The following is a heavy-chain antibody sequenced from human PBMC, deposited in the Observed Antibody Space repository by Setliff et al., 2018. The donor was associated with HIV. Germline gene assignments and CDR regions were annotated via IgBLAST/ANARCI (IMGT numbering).Heavy chain of an antibody. CDR3: TTDPAVD. CDR2: TRSVSDGGRT. D-gene: IGHD2-2*01. J-gene: IGHJ1*01. CDR1: AAPGFTFSDAW. V-gene: IGHV3-15*01. Sequence: PGGSLRFSCVASAAPGFTFSDAWMSWARQAPGKGLEWVGRTRSVSDGGRTDYAAPVKGRFTISRDDSKNMLYLQMDSLKIEDTAVYYCTTDPAVDWGQGTPVTVSS.